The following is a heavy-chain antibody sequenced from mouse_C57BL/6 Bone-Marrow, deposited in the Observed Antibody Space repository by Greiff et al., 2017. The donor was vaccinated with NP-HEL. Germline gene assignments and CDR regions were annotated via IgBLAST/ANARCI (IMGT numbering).Heavy chain of an antibody. J-gene: IGHJ4*01. CDR3: VRGEGYYAMDY. V-gene: IGHV10-1*01. Sequence: EVKVVESGGGLVQPKGSLKLSCAASGFSFNTYAMNWVRQAPGKGLEWVARIRSKSNNYATYYADSVKDRFTISRDDSESMLYLQMNNLKTEDTAMYYCVRGEGYYAMDYWGQGTSVTVSS. CDR2: IRSKSNNYAT. CDR1: GFSFNTYA.